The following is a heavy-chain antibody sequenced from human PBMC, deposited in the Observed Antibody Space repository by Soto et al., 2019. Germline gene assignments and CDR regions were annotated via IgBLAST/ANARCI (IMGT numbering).Heavy chain of an antibody. J-gene: IGHJ4*02. CDR3: ARGGEPIDY. D-gene: IGHD2-21*01. CDR2: INAGNGNT. Sequence: ASVKVSCKSSGGTFSSYAISWVRQAPGQRLEWMGWINAGNGNTKYSQKFQGRVTITRDTSASTAYMELSSLRSEDTAVYYCARGGEPIDYWGQRTLVTVSS. CDR1: GGTFSSYA. V-gene: IGHV1-3*01.